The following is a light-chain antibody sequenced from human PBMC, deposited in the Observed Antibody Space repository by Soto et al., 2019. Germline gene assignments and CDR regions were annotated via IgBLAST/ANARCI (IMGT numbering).Light chain of an antibody. CDR1: PDIRKY. CDR2: DTS. CDR3: QQGFSTTIT. V-gene: IGKV1-33*01. Sequence: DIQRTQSPSSLSASVGDRVTITCQASPDIRKYLNWYHQKPGKDPNILIYDTSNLETGVPSRFSGSGSGTDFTLTIRSLQPEDSATYEGQQGFSTTITFCPWTRGEIK. J-gene: IGKJ5*01.